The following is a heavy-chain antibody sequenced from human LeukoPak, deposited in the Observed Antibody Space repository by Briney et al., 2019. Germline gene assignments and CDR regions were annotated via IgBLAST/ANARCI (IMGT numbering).Heavy chain of an antibody. D-gene: IGHD6-13*01. CDR3: AKTRPLDSSSWSHGDY. CDR1: GFTVSSNY. V-gene: IGHV3-53*01. CDR2: IYSGGST. Sequence: GRSLRLSCAASGFTVSSNYMSWVRQAPGKGLEWVSVIYSGGSTYYADSVKGRFTISRDNSKNTLYLQMNSLRAEDTAVYYCAKTRPLDSSSWSHGDYWGQGTLVTVSS. J-gene: IGHJ4*02.